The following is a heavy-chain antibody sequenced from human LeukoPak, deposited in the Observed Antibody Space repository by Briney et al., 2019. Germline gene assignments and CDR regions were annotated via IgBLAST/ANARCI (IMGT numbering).Heavy chain of an antibody. CDR3: AREYSSSPGRFDP. V-gene: IGHV1-2*02. Sequence: ASVKVSCTASGYTFTGYYMHWVRQAPGQGLEWMGWINPNSGGTNYAQKFQGRVTMTRDTSISTAYMELSRLRSDDTAVYYCAREYSSSPGRFDPWGQGTLVTVSS. CDR2: INPNSGGT. J-gene: IGHJ5*02. CDR1: GYTFTGYY. D-gene: IGHD6-6*01.